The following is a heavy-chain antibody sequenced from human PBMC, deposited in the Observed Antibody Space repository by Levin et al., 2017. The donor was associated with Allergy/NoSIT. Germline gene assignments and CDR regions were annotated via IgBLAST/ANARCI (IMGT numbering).Heavy chain of an antibody. D-gene: IGHD3-10*01. CDR1: GFTFSSSS. CDR2: ISSSGSTI. Sequence: LSLTCAASGFTFSSSSLTWVRQAPGKGLEWVSYISSSGSTIYYADSVKGRFTISRDNAKNSLFLQMNSLRVEDTALYYGAREGAFYGSGVGYWGQGTLVTVSS. CDR3: AREGAFYGSGVGY. V-gene: IGHV3-48*01. J-gene: IGHJ4*02.